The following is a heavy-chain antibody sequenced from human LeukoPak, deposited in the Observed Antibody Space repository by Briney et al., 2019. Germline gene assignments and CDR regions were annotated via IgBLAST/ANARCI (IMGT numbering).Heavy chain of an antibody. V-gene: IGHV4-4*07. J-gene: IGHJ4*02. CDR3: TRDCGGDCYSGNNFDY. D-gene: IGHD2-21*01. Sequence: SETLSLTCTVSGGSISSYYWSWIRQPAGKGLEWIGRIYTSGSTNYNPSLKSRVTMSVDTSKNQFSLKLSSVTAADTAVYYCTRDCGGDCYSGNNFDYWGQGTLVTVSS. CDR1: GGSISSYY. CDR2: IYTSGST.